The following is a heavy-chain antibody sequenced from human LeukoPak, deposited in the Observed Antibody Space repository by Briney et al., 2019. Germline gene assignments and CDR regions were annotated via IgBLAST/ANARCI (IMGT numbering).Heavy chain of an antibody. Sequence: ASVKVSCKASGYTFTSYDINWVLQATGQGLEWMGWMNPNSGNTGYAQKLQGRVTMTTDTSTRTAYMELRSLRSDDTAVYYCARVRYFDWVSTAGYMDVWGKGTTVTVSS. V-gene: IGHV1-8*01. CDR2: MNPNSGNT. J-gene: IGHJ6*03. D-gene: IGHD3-9*01. CDR3: ARVRYFDWVSTAGYMDV. CDR1: GYTFTSYD.